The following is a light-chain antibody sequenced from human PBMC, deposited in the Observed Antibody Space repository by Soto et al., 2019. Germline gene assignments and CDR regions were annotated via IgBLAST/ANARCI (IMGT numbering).Light chain of an antibody. J-gene: IGKJ2*01. V-gene: IGKV3-20*01. CDR2: GAS. Sequence: EIVLTQSQATLSLSPGEGATLSCRASHSVASTYLAWYQQKPGLAPRLIIYGASNRASGTPDRFSGGGSGTDFTLTISRLEPEDFAVYYCQQYGSSSFTFGQGTKLEIK. CDR1: HSVASTY. CDR3: QQYGSSSFT.